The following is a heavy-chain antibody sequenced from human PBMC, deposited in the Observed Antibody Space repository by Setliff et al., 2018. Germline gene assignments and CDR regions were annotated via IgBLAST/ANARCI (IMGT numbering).Heavy chain of an antibody. CDR2: VTQGGSG. J-gene: IGHJ4*02. V-gene: IGHV3-23*01. Sequence: PGGSLRLSCVGSGFTFKDYTMVWVRQVPGKGLEWVAGVTQGGSGVYADSVKGRFIISRDNSKNSCFLQMNNLRVEDTATYYCAKDTVNDGFWDFDAWGQGIVVTVSS. CDR3: AKDTVNDGFWDFDA. D-gene: IGHD4-17*01. CDR1: GFTFKDYT.